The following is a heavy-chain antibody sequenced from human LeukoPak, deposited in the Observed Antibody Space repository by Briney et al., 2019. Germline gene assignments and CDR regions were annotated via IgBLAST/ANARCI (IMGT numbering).Heavy chain of an antibody. J-gene: IGHJ4*02. V-gene: IGHV3-23*01. Sequence: PSETLSLTCAVSGGSISSSTWWSWVRQSPGKGLEWVSSISVSGSSTYYADSVRGRFTIFRDNSKSTVYLQMNSLRAEDTAVYYCAREDYGDEFDSWGQGALVTVSS. CDR1: GGSISSST. CDR3: AREDYGDEFDS. CDR2: ISVSGSST. D-gene: IGHD4-17*01.